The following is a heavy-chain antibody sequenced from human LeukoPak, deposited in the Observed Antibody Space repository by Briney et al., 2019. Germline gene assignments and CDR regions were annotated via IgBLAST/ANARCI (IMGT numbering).Heavy chain of an antibody. CDR1: GFTFSYYE. J-gene: IGHJ6*03. Sequence: GGSLRLSCAASGFTFSYYEMNWVRQAPGKGLEWVSYISDTGNTIYYADSVEGRFTISRDNARNSLSLQMNSLRAEDTALYYCARETGTTFPYYYYYMDVWGKGTTVTVSS. V-gene: IGHV3-48*03. CDR3: ARETGTTFPYYYYYMDV. CDR2: ISDTGNTI. D-gene: IGHD1-7*01.